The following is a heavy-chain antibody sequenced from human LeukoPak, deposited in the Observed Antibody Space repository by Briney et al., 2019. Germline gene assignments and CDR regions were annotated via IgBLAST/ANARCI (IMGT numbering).Heavy chain of an antibody. V-gene: IGHV3-11*05. CDR3: ARGAMATTPFFDY. D-gene: IGHD5-24*01. Sequence: GGSLRLSCAASGFTFSDYYMSWIRQAPGKGLEWLSYISPSSGYTPYADSVKGRFTISRDNAKNSLYLQMNSLRVEDTAVYYCARGAMATTPFFDYWGQGTLVTVSS. J-gene: IGHJ4*02. CDR1: GFTFSDYY. CDR2: ISPSSGYT.